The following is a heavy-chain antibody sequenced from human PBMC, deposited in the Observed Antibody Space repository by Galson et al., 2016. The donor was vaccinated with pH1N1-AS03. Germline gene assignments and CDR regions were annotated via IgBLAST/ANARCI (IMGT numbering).Heavy chain of an antibody. J-gene: IGHJ4*02. CDR2: INKDGREK. Sequence: SLRLSCAVSGFSLSNYWMTWVRQAPGKWLEWVANINKDGREKSCVDSVKGRFTISRDTAKKSVFLQMNSVRVEDRAVYYCARLPRGPWMFDYWGQGTLVTVSS. V-gene: IGHV3-7*01. CDR3: ARLPRGPWMFDY. CDR1: GFSLSNYW. D-gene: IGHD5-12*01.